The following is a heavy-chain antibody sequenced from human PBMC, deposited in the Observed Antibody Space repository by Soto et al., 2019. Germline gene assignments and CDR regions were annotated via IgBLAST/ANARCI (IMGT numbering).Heavy chain of an antibody. D-gene: IGHD4-17*01. CDR1: GGTFSSYT. V-gene: IGHV1-69*02. CDR3: ARTLYGDNVDY. Sequence: SVKVSCKASGGTFSSYTISWVRQAPGQGLEWMGRIIPILGIANYAQKFQGRVTMTGNTSISTAYMELSSLRSEDTAVYYCARTLYGDNVDYWGQGTLVTVSS. CDR2: IIPILGIA. J-gene: IGHJ4*02.